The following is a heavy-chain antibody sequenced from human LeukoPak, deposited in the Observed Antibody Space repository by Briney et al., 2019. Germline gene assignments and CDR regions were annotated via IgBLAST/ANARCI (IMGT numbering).Heavy chain of an antibody. V-gene: IGHV5-51*01. CDR2: IYPGDSDT. J-gene: IGHJ3*02. CDR3: ARRDYYDSSGYYYVLGLVAFDI. CDR1: GYSFTTYW. Sequence: KLGESLKISCKGSGYSFTTYWIGWVRQMPGKGLEWMGIIYPGDSDTRYSPSFQGQVTISADKSISTAYLQWSSLKASDTAMYYCARRDYYDSSGYYYVLGLVAFDIWGQGTMVTVSS. D-gene: IGHD3-22*01.